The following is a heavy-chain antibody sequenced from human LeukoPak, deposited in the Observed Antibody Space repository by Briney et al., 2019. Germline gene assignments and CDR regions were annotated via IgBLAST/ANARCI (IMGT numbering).Heavy chain of an antibody. V-gene: IGHV4-59*01. D-gene: IGHD1-1*01. CDR1: GVSISSYY. J-gene: IGHJ4*02. CDR3: ARGTGTKWRYFDY. CDR2: IYHSGST. Sequence: SETLSLTCTVSGVSISSYYWSWIRQPPGKGLEWIGYIYHSGSTNYNPSLKSRVTISVDTSKNQFSLKLSSVTAADTAVYYCARGTGTKWRYFDYWGQGTLVSVSS.